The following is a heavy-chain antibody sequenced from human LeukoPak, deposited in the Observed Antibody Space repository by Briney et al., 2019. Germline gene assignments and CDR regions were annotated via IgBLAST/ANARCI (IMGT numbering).Heavy chain of an antibody. CDR2: INHSGST. V-gene: IGHV4-34*01. Sequence: SETLSLTCAVYGGSFSGYYWSWIRQPPVKGLEWIGEINHSGSTNYNPSLKSRVTISVDTSKNQFSLKLSSVTAADTAVYYCARGRRYSYGSDFDYWGQGTLVTVSS. J-gene: IGHJ4*02. CDR1: GGSFSGYY. CDR3: ARGRRYSYGSDFDY. D-gene: IGHD5-18*01.